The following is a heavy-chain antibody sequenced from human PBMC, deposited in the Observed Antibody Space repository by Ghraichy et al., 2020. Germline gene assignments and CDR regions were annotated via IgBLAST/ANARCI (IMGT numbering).Heavy chain of an antibody. D-gene: IGHD3-10*01. J-gene: IGHJ5*01. CDR2: IYYNGNT. Sequence: SQTLSLTCSVTGGSLNSRSHYWGWIRQSPGKRLEWIGSIYYNGNTYSNPSLKSRLTLSVDTSTNHFPLNLNSVTAADTAVYYCARHPAGVLFASGWFDSWGQGTLVTVSS. CDR3: ARHPAGVLFASGWFDS. V-gene: IGHV4-39*01. CDR1: GGSLNSRSHY.